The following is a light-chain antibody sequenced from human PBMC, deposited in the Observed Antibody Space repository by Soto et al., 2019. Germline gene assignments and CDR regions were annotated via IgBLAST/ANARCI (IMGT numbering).Light chain of an antibody. Sequence: EILLTQSPGTLSLSPGERATLSCRASQSVSSLYLAWYQQKPGQAPRLLIYGASSRATGIPDRFSGSGSGTEFTLTISSLQSDDFAVYYCQQYNNWPPTFGPGTKVDIK. CDR3: QQYNNWPPT. V-gene: IGKV3-20*01. CDR1: QSVSSLY. CDR2: GAS. J-gene: IGKJ3*01.